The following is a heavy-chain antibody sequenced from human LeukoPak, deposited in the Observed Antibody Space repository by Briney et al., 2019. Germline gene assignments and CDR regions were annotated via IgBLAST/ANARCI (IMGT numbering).Heavy chain of an antibody. Sequence: HGESLKISCKGSGYSFPNYWIGWVRQMPGKGLEWMGIIYPGDSHTRYSPSFQDQVTISVDKSISTAYLQWSSLKASDTAMYYCVRGPYAYTSSATLGSYNWFDPWGQGSLVTVSS. D-gene: IGHD2-2*02. CDR2: IYPGDSHT. CDR3: VRGPYAYTSSATLGSYNWFDP. J-gene: IGHJ5*02. CDR1: GYSFPNYW. V-gene: IGHV5-51*01.